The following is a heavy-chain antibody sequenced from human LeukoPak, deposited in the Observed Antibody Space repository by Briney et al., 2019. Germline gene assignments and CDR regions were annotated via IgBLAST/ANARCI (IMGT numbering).Heavy chain of an antibody. V-gene: IGHV3-53*01. D-gene: IGHD6-19*01. J-gene: IGHJ4*02. CDR3: ARVPLGSGSYFDY. CDR1: GFTVSSNY. Sequence: PGGSLRLSCAASGFTVSSNYMSWVRQAPWKGLEWVSVIYSGGSTYYADSVKGRFTISRDNSKNTLYLQMNSLRAEDTAVYYCARVPLGSGSYFDYWGQGTLVTVSS. CDR2: IYSGGST.